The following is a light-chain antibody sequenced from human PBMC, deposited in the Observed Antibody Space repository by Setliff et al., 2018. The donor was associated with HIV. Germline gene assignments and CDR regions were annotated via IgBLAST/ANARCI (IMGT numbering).Light chain of an antibody. Sequence: QSVLTQPASVSGPPGQSITISCTGTSSDVGSYNLVSWYQQHPGKAPKVMIYEVTKRPSGVSNRFSGSKSGNAASLTISGLQAEDEADYYCCSYAGSSTFPYVFGTGTKVTVL. CDR1: SSDVGSYNL. CDR3: CSYAGSSTFPYV. J-gene: IGLJ1*01. CDR2: EVT. V-gene: IGLV2-23*02.